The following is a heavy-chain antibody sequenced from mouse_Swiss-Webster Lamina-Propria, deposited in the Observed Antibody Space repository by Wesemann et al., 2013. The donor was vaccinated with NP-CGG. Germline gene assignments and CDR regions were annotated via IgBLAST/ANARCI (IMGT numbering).Heavy chain of an antibody. V-gene: IGHV5-17*02. Sequence: GGLVQPGGSRKLSCAASGFTFSSFGMHWVRQAPEKGLEWVAYISSGSSTIYYADTVKGRFTISRDNPKNTLFLQMTSLRSEDTAMYYCARSGGDYDYEFAYWGQGTLVTVSA. CDR2: ISSGSSTI. D-gene: IGHD2-4*01. J-gene: IGHJ3*01. CDR1: GFTFSSFG. CDR3: ARSGGDYDYEFAY.